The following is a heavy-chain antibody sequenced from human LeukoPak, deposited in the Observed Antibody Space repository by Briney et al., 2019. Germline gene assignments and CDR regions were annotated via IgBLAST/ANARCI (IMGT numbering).Heavy chain of an antibody. CDR2: IKSDGKT. Sequence: GGSLRLSCAASGFTFSSYWMHWVRQAPGKGLVWVSRIKSDGKTNYADSVKGRFTISRDNAKNTVSLQMNSLRAEDTGVYYCARSSGWYSHWGQGTLVTVSS. CDR3: ARSSGWYSH. CDR1: GFTFSSYW. J-gene: IGHJ4*02. D-gene: IGHD6-19*01. V-gene: IGHV3-74*01.